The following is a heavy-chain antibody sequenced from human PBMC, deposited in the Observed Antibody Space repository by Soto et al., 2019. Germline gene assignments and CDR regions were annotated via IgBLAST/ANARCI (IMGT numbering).Heavy chain of an antibody. D-gene: IGHD4-4*01. CDR2: FYDLDGT. CDR3: ATWHLQEHAYDV. Sequence: LRLSCAVSGLTVSGKKYVAWVRQAPGKGLEWVSGFYDLDGTYYADSLKGRFTTSGDSSRTIVYLQMNDLRPEDTAVYYCATWHLQEHAYDVWGQGTTVTVSS. J-gene: IGHJ3*01. V-gene: IGHV3-53*01. CDR1: GLTVSGKKY.